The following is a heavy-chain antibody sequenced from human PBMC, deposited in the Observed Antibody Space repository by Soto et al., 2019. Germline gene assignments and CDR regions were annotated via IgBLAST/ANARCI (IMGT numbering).Heavy chain of an antibody. D-gene: IGHD3-10*01. CDR1: GYTFTDYY. V-gene: IGHV1-2*02. Sequence: ASVKVSCKASGYTFTDYYIHWVRQAPGQGLEWMGWINLNSGGTNYNPSLKSRVTISADTSKNQFSLNLTSVTAADTAIYYCARVRRQWFGEVLFDSWGQGILVTVSS. CDR2: INLNSGGT. CDR3: ARVRRQWFGEVLFDS. J-gene: IGHJ4*02.